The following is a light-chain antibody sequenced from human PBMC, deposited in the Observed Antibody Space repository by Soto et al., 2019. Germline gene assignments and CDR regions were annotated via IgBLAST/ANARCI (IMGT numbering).Light chain of an antibody. V-gene: IGKV1-12*01. J-gene: IGKJ4*01. CDR2: AAS. CDR3: QQRYSDPFT. CDR1: QGISRW. Sequence: DIQLTQSPSSVSVSLGDRATITCRASQGISRWLACYQHKPRKAPKLLIYAASSLQSGVPSRFCGSGSERDFTLTISTMQPADFATDYCQQRYSDPFTFGGGTKVDIK.